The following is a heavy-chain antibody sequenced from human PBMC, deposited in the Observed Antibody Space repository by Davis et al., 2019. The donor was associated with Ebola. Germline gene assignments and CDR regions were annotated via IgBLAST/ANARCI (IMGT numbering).Heavy chain of an antibody. Sequence: GGSLRLSYAASGFTFSSYYMNWVRQAPGKGLEWVSYISTGSSTIYYADSVKGRFTISRDNAKNSLYLQMNSLRDEDTAVYYCARRAYCSGGSCYYNDYWGQGTLVTVSS. D-gene: IGHD2-15*01. J-gene: IGHJ4*02. V-gene: IGHV3-48*02. CDR3: ARRAYCSGGSCYYNDY. CDR1: GFTFSSYY. CDR2: ISTGSSTI.